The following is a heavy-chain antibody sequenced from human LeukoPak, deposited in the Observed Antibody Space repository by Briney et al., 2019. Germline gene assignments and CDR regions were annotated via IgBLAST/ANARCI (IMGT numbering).Heavy chain of an antibody. CDR2: IYYSGNT. V-gene: IGHV4-59*01. D-gene: IGHD6-19*01. CDR3: VRENYSSGWYGIIDY. J-gene: IGHJ4*02. CDR1: GGSISNYY. Sequence: SETLSLTCTVSGGSISNYYWSWIRQPPGKGLEWIGYIYYSGNTDYNPSLKSRVTISVDTSKNQFSLKLSSVTAADTAVYYCVRENYSSGWYGIIDYWGQGTLVTVSS.